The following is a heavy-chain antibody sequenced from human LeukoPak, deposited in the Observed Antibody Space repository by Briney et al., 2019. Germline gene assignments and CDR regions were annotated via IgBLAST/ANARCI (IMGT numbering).Heavy chain of an antibody. Sequence: SETLSLTCTVSGASISDYYWSWIREPPGKGLEWIGYIYYTGTTNYNPSLKSRVTISVDTSKNQFSLKLTSVTAADTAVYYCARGHRGLVYWGQGTLVSVSS. CDR2: IYYTGTT. J-gene: IGHJ4*02. V-gene: IGHV4-59*01. CDR1: GASISDYY. CDR3: ARGHRGLVY.